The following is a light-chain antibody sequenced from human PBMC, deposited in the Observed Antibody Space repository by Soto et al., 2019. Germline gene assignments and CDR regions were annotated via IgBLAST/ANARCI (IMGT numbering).Light chain of an antibody. V-gene: IGLV2-14*01. J-gene: IGLJ2*01. CDR2: DVS. CDR3: SSCSGTNTPVV. Sequence: QSALTQPASVSGSPGQSITISCTGTSSDVGGYNYVSWYQQHPGKAPNLIIFDVSNRPSGVSNRFSGSKSGNSASLTISGFQAEDEAEYYCSSCSGTNTPVVFGGGTKLTVL. CDR1: SSDVGGYNY.